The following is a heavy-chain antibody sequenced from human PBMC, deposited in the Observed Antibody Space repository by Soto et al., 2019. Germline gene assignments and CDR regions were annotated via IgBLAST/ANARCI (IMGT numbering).Heavy chain of an antibody. J-gene: IGHJ4*02. V-gene: IGHV2-5*02. D-gene: IGHD6-19*01. CDR1: GFSLSTSGVS. CDR2: IYWDDDK. Sequence: QITLKESGPTLVKPTQTLTLTCTFSGFSLSTSGVSVGWIRQPPRKALAWLALIYWDDDKRYSPSLKSRLTITKDTSKNQVVLTLTNMDPVDTAPCYCAHRPNGGWLDYWGQGTLGTGSS. CDR3: AHRPNGGWLDY.